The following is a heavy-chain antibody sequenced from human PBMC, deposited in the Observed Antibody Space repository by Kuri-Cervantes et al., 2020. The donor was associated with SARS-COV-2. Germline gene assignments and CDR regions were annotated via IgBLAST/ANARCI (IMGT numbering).Heavy chain of an antibody. V-gene: IGHV4-61*01. CDR2: IYYGGST. J-gene: IGHJ5*02. D-gene: IGHD3/OR15-3a*01. CDR1: GFSVTSGSYY. CDR3: ARGFWTGFLFDP. Sequence: AETLSLTCSVSGFSVTSGSYYWSWLRQSPGKGLEWIGYIYYGGSTTYNPALKSRVTISIDMTNNQFFLNLKGASAADTAVYYCARGFWTGFLFDPWGQGSLVTVSS.